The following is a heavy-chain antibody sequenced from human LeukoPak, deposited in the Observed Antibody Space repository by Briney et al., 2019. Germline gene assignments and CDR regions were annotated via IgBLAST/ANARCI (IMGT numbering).Heavy chain of an antibody. CDR1: GGTFSSYA. D-gene: IGHD3-3*01. V-gene: IGHV1-69*01. CDR3: ARARLTIFGVVKGAFDI. CDR2: IIPIFGTA. J-gene: IGHJ3*02. Sequence: SVKVSCKASGGTFSSYAISWVRQAPGQGLEWMGGIIPIFGTANYAQKFQGRVTITADESTSTAYMELSSLRSEDTAVYYCARARLTIFGVVKGAFDIWGQGTMVTVSS.